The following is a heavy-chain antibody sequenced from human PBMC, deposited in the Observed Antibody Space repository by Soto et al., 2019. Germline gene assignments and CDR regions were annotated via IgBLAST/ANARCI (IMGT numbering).Heavy chain of an antibody. Sequence: EVQVVESGGDLVEPGGSLRLSCVTSGFMFSSAWMSWVRQGPGKGLEWVARIKSTNDGGAADYAAPVNGRFSISRDDSKSTVYLQMNSLRAEDTALYYCVEGWNDFWGQGTLVTVSS. CDR3: VEGWNDF. CDR1: GFMFSSAW. D-gene: IGHD1-1*01. V-gene: IGHV3-15*01. CDR2: IKSTNDGGAA. J-gene: IGHJ4*02.